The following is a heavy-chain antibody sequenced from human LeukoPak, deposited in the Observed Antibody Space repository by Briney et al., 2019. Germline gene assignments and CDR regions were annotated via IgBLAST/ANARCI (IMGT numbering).Heavy chain of an antibody. CDR3: ATYRAAESGRGN. J-gene: IGHJ4*02. Sequence: SETLSLTCTVSGASITTNHWSWIRQPPGKCLEWIGNIDHPGSANYNPALNNRVILSMDTSKNQVSLKLTSVTPADTAVYYCATYRAAESGRGNWGQGTLVVVAS. D-gene: IGHD3-10*01. CDR1: GASITTNH. CDR2: IDHPGSA. V-gene: IGHV4-59*01.